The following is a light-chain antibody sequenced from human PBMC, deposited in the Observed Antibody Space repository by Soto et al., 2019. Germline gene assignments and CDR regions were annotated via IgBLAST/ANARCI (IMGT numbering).Light chain of an antibody. V-gene: IGLV4-69*01. J-gene: IGLJ2*01. Sequence: QPVLTQSPSASASLGASVNLTCTLSSGHSSYAIAWHQQQPEKGPRYLMKLDSDGSHSKGDGIPDRFSGSSSGAERYLTISSLQSEDEADYYCQTWSTGIGVFGGGTKLTVL. CDR3: QTWSTGIGV. CDR1: SGHSSYA. CDR2: LDSDGSH.